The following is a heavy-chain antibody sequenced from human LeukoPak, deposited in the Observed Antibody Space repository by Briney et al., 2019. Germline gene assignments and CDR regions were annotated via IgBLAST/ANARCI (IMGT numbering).Heavy chain of an antibody. CDR2: IWYDGSNK. CDR3: ARLGLEVGGPNWFDP. V-gene: IGHV3-33*01. CDR1: GFTFSSYG. J-gene: IGHJ5*02. D-gene: IGHD1-1*01. Sequence: PGRSLRLSCAASGFTFSSYGMHWVRQAPGKGLEWVAVIWYDGSNKYYADSVKGRFTISRDNSKNSLYLQMNSLRVEDTVVYYCARLGLEVGGPNWFDPWGQGTLVTVSS.